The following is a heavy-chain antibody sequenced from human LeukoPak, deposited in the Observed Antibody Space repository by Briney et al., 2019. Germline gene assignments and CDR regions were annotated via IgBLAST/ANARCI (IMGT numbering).Heavy chain of an antibody. V-gene: IGHV1-2*02. CDR3: ARDHPYDYGGNSDWFDP. Sequence: GASVKVSCKASGYTFTGYYMHWVRQAPGQGLEWMGWINPNSGGTNYAQKFQGRVTTTRDTSISTAYMELSRLRSDDTAVYYCARDHPYDYGGNSDWFDPWGQGTLVTVSS. J-gene: IGHJ5*02. CDR2: INPNSGGT. CDR1: GYTFTGYY. D-gene: IGHD4-23*01.